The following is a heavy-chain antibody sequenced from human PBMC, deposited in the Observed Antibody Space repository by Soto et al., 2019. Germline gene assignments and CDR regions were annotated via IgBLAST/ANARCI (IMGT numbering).Heavy chain of an antibody. CDR1: GGSISSGDYY. D-gene: IGHD3-10*01. Sequence: PSETLSLTCTVSGGSISSGDYYWSWIRQPPGKGLEWIGYIYYSGSTYYNPSLKSRVTISVDTSKDQFSLKLSSVTAADTAVYYCARGYYYGSGSYYTGYYYGMDVWGQGTTVTVSS. V-gene: IGHV4-30-4*01. J-gene: IGHJ6*02. CDR2: IYYSGST. CDR3: ARGYYYGSGSYYTGYYYGMDV.